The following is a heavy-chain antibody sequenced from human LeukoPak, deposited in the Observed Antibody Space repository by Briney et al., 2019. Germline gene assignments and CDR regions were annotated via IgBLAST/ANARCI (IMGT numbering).Heavy chain of an antibody. D-gene: IGHD6-19*01. CDR3: ARTIYSSGWYGGDRYFDY. V-gene: IGHV2-70*11. CDR2: IDWDDDK. CDR1: GFSLSTSGMC. J-gene: IGHJ4*02. Sequence: SGPALVKPTQTLTLTCTFSGFSLSTSGMCVSWIRQPPWKALEWLARIDWDDDKYYSTSLKTRLTISKDTSKNQVVLTMTNMDPVDTATYYCARTIYSSGWYGGDRYFDYWGQGTLVTVSS.